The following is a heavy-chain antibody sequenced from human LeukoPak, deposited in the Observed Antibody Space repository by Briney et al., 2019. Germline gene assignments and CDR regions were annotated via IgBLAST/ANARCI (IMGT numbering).Heavy chain of an antibody. Sequence: PGGSLRLSCAATGFTFSSYAMSWVRQARGKGVEWVSAISGSGGSTYYADSVKGRFTISRDNSKNTLYLQMNSLRAEDTAVYYCAKSVTGGFDYWGQGTLVTVSS. V-gene: IGHV3-23*01. CDR2: ISGSGGST. D-gene: IGHD2-21*02. CDR3: AKSVTGGFDY. CDR1: GFTFSSYA. J-gene: IGHJ4*02.